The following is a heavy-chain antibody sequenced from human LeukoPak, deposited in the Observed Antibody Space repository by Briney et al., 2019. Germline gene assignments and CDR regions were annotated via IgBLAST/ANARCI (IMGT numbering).Heavy chain of an antibody. CDR3: AREPKSLGDLFYIDY. J-gene: IGHJ4*02. Sequence: ASVRVSCKASGYTFTSYGISWVRQAPGQGLEWMGWISAYNGNTHYAQKFQGRVTMTSDTSASTAYMELRSLTSDDTAVYYCAREPKSLGDLFYIDYWGPGMLVAVSS. CDR2: ISAYNGNT. CDR1: GYTFTSYG. V-gene: IGHV1-18*01. D-gene: IGHD3-16*01.